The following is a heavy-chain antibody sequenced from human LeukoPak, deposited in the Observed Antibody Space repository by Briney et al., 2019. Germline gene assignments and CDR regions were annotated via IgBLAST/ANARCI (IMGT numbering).Heavy chain of an antibody. J-gene: IGHJ5*02. CDR1: GYTFTSYY. Sequence: ASVKVSCKASGYTFTSYYMHWVRQAPGQGLEWMGIINPSGGSTSYAQEFQGRVTMTRDMSTSTVYMELSSLRSEDTAVYYCARGGIVVVPAAKGDLDPWGQGTLVTVSS. D-gene: IGHD2-2*01. V-gene: IGHV1-46*01. CDR3: ARGGIVVVPAAKGDLDP. CDR2: INPSGGST.